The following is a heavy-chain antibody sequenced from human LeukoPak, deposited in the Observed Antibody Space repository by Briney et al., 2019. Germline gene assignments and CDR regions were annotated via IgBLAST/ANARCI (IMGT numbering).Heavy chain of an antibody. CDR2: INHSGST. J-gene: IGHJ1*01. CDR3: ARGLSNYAGNSYFQH. D-gene: IGHD4-23*01. CDR1: GGSFSGYY. V-gene: IGHV4-34*01. Sequence: SETLSLTCAVYGGSFSGYYWSWIRQPPGKGLEWIGEINHSGSTNYNPSLKSRVTISVDTSKNQFSLKLSSVTAADTAVYYCARGLSNYAGNSYFQHWGQGTLVTVSS.